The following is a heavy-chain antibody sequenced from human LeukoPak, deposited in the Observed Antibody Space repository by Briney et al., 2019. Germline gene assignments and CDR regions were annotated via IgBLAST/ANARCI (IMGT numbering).Heavy chain of an antibody. Sequence: VASVKVSCKASGYTFTSYYMHWVRQAPGQGLEWMGIINPSGGSTSYAQKFQGRVTMTRDKSTSTVYMELSSLRSEDTAVYYCARDGTYCTNGVCSSDYFDYWGRGTLVTVSS. V-gene: IGHV1-46*01. D-gene: IGHD2-8*01. CDR2: INPSGGST. J-gene: IGHJ4*02. CDR1: GYTFTSYY. CDR3: ARDGTYCTNGVCSSDYFDY.